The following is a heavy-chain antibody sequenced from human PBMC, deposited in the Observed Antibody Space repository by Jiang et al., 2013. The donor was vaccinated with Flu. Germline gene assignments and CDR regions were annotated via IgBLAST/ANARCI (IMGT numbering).Heavy chain of an antibody. CDR3: ARLYDTSGYHHFNDAFDM. D-gene: IGHD3-22*01. CDR1: GGSISSSDYY. Sequence: LLKPSETLSLTCTVSGGSISSSDYYWGWIRQPPGKGLDWIGNLYYDESTYYNPSLKSRVTISVDTSKNQFSLKLTSVTVADTAVYYCARLYDTSGYHHFNDAFDMWGQGTMVTVSS. V-gene: IGHV4-39*01. J-gene: IGHJ3*02. CDR2: LYYDEST.